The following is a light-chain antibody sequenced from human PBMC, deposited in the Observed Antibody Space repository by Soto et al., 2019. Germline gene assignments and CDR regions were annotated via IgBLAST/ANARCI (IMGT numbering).Light chain of an antibody. J-gene: IGKJ5*01. CDR2: DPP. Sequence: EMAMTQSPATLSVSPGEISILCCRASQNAYYNSARYQRKPCQAPRLLIFDPPTRATGIPARFSGSGPGTEFPLTISGLQSEDFAIYYCQQYNKWPLITFGQGTRLEIK. CDR3: QQYNKWPLIT. V-gene: IGKV3-15*01. CDR1: QNAYYN.